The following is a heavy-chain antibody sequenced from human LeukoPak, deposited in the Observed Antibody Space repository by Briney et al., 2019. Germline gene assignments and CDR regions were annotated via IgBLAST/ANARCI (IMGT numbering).Heavy chain of an antibody. J-gene: IGHJ5*02. V-gene: IGHV3-49*04. CDR2: IRSKAYGGTT. D-gene: IGHD3-10*01. Sequence: GGSLRLSCTASGFTFGDYAMSWVRQAPGKGPDWVGFIRSKAYGGTTEYAASVKGRFTISRDDSKSIVYLQMNSLKTEDTAVYYCTREDLYGWSDPWGQGTLVTVSS. CDR1: GFTFGDYA. CDR3: TREDLYGWSDP.